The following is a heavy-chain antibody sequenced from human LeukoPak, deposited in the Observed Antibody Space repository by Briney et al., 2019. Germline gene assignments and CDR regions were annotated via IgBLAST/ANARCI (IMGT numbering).Heavy chain of an antibody. Sequence: PGGSLRLSCAASGFTFSSYAMSWVRQAPGKGLEWVSAISGSGGSTYYADSVKGRFTISRDNSKNTLYLQMNSLRAEDTAVYYCARDGVSGWLVRRGFFDYWGQGTLVTVSS. CDR3: ARDGVSGWLVRRGFFDY. CDR2: ISGSGGST. D-gene: IGHD6-19*01. CDR1: GFTFSSYA. J-gene: IGHJ4*02. V-gene: IGHV3-23*01.